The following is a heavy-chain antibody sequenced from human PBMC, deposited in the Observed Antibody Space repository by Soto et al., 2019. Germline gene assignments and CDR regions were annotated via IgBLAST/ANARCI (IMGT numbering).Heavy chain of an antibody. V-gene: IGHV5-51*01. CDR3: ARPLSPHYYYYGMDV. CDR2: IHPGDSDS. CDR1: GYSFSSYW. J-gene: IGHJ6*02. Sequence: GESLKISCKGSGYSFSSYWIGWVRQMPGKGLEWMGIIHPGDSDSRYSPSFQGQVTISADKSISTAYLQWSSLKASDTAMYYCARPLSPHYYYYGMDVWGQGTTVTVSS.